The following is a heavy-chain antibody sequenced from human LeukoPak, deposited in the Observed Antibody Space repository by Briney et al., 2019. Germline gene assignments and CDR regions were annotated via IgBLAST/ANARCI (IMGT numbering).Heavy chain of an antibody. CDR1: GCTFTGYY. J-gene: IGHJ3*02. Sequence: GASVKVSCKASGCTFTGYYMHWVRQAPGQGLEWMGWINPNSGGTDYAQKFQGRVTMTRDTSISTAYMELSRLRSDDTAVYYCASPYTMIFSDAFDIWGQGTMVTVSS. CDR3: ASPYTMIFSDAFDI. CDR2: INPNSGGT. D-gene: IGHD3-22*01. V-gene: IGHV1-2*02.